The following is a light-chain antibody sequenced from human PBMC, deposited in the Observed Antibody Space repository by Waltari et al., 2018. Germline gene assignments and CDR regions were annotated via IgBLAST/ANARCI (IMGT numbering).Light chain of an antibody. CDR2: GAS. CDR3: QQYNDWPLT. J-gene: IGKJ4*01. V-gene: IGKV3-15*01. Sequence: EIVMTQSPATLFVSPGESATLSCRASQSISRDLAWYQQKPGQAPRLLISGASTRATGISGRFSGSGSGTDFTLTITSLQSEDFAVYYCQQYNDWPLTFGGGTKVEIK. CDR1: QSISRD.